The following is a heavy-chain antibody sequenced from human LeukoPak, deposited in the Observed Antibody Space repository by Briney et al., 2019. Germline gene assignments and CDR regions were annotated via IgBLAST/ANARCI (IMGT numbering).Heavy chain of an antibody. Sequence: GGSLRFSCAASGFTFSSYGMHWVRQAPGKGLEWVAVISYDGSNKYYADSVKGRFTISRDNSKNTLYLQMNSLRAKDTAVYYCAKVGGYSYGLDYWGQGTLVTASS. V-gene: IGHV3-30*18. CDR1: GFTFSSYG. D-gene: IGHD5-18*01. CDR2: ISYDGSNK. CDR3: AKVGGYSYGLDY. J-gene: IGHJ4*02.